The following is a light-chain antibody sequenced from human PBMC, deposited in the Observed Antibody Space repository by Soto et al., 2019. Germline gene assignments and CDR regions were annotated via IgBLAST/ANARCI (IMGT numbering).Light chain of an antibody. CDR2: DAS. CDR1: LSITSNF. J-gene: IGKJ1*01. V-gene: IGKV3-20*01. Sequence: EIVLTQSPGTLSLSPGERATLSCRASLSITSNFLAWYQQKPGQAPRLLLYDASNRATGIPDRFSGSGSGTDFSLTISGLEPEDFGVYYCQQYGSSVWTFGQGTRVEI. CDR3: QQYGSSVWT.